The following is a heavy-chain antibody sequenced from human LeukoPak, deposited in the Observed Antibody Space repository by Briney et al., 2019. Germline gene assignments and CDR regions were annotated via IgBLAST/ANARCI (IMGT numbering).Heavy chain of an antibody. CDR2: IIPIFGTA. V-gene: IGHV1-69*05. CDR1: GYTFTSYD. Sequence: SVKVSCKASGYTFTSYDINWVRQATGQGLEWMGGIIPIFGTANYAQKFQGRVTITTDESTSTAYMELSSLRSEDTAVYYCARGPPIETMVVIPLDYWGQGTLVTVSS. J-gene: IGHJ4*02. D-gene: IGHD2-21*01. CDR3: ARGPPIETMVVIPLDY.